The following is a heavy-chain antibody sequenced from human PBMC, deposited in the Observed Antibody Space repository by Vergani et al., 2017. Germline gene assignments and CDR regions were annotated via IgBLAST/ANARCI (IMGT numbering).Heavy chain of an antibody. CDR2: ISYDGSNK. D-gene: IGHD3-22*01. CDR3: AKVDGDYYDSSGSVADAFDI. J-gene: IGHJ3*02. V-gene: IGHV3-30*18. Sequence: QVQLVESGGGVVQPGRSLRLSCAASGFTFSSYGMHWVRQAPGKGLEWVAVISYDGSNKYYADSVKGRLTISRDNSKNTLYLQMNSLRAEYTAVYYCAKVDGDYYDSSGSVADAFDIWGQGTMVTVSS. CDR1: GFTFSSYG.